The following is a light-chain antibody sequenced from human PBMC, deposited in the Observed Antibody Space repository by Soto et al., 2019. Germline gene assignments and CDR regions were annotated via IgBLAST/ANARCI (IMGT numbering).Light chain of an antibody. Sequence: QSALTQPPSASGSPGQSVTISCTGTSSGVGGYNYVSWYQQHPGKAPNLMIYEVSTRPSGVPDRFSGAKSGNTASLTVSGLQAEDEADDYCSSYAGSNKLGVLGGGTKLTVL. CDR3: SSYAGSNKLGV. J-gene: IGLJ3*02. V-gene: IGLV2-8*01. CDR2: EVS. CDR1: SSGVGGYNY.